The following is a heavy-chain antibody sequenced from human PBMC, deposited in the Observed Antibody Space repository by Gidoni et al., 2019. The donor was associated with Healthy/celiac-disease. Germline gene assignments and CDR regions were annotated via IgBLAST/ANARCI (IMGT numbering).Heavy chain of an antibody. CDR1: GFTFSSYA. CDR3: AKELESPTIYSSSSGNCLDY. V-gene: IGHV3-23*01. D-gene: IGHD6-6*01. Sequence: EVQLLESGGGLVQPGGSLRLSCAASGFTFSSYAMSWVRQAPGKGLEWVSAISGSGGSTYYADSVKGRFIISRDNSKNTLYLQMNSLRAEDTAVYYCAKELESPTIYSSSSGNCLDYWGQGTLVTVSS. J-gene: IGHJ4*02. CDR2: ISGSGGST.